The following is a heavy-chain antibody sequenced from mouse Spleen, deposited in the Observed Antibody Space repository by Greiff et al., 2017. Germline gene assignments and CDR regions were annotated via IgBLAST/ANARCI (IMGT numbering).Heavy chain of an antibody. CDR2: IHPNSGST. CDR1: GYTFTSYW. D-gene: IGHD1-2*01. CDR3: ARDYARLLAY. V-gene: IGHV1-64*01. J-gene: IGHJ3*01. Sequence: VQLQQSGAELVKPGASVKLSCKASGYTFTSYWMHWVKQRPGQGLEWIGMIHPNSGSTNYNEKFKSKATLTVDKSSSTAYMQLSSLTSEDSAVYYCARDYARLLAYWGQGTLVTVSA.